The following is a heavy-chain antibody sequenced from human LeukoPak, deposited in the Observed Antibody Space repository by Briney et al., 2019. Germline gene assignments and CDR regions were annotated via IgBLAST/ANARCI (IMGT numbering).Heavy chain of an antibody. Sequence: SVKVSCKASGGTFSSYAISWVRQAPGQGLEWMGGIIPIFGTANYAQKFQGRVTITADESTSTAYMELSSLRSEDTAVYYCARRWLRHDPNDYWGQGTLVTVSS. CDR2: IIPIFGTA. CDR1: GGTFSSYA. CDR3: ARRWLRHDPNDY. J-gene: IGHJ4*02. D-gene: IGHD5-12*01. V-gene: IGHV1-69*01.